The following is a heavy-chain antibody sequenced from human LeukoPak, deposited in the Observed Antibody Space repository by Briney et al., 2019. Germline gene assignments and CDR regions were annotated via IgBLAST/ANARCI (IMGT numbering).Heavy chain of an antibody. J-gene: IGHJ5*02. D-gene: IGHD2-15*01. CDR2: INSDGSST. CDR1: GFTFSSYW. CDR3: ASSGGGGYNWFDP. V-gene: IGHV3-74*01. Sequence: PGGSLRLSCAASGFTFSSYWMHWVRQAPGKGLVWVSRINSDGSSTSYADSVKGRFTISRDNAKNTLYLQMNSLRAEDTAVYYCASSGGGGYNWFDPWGQGTLVTVSS.